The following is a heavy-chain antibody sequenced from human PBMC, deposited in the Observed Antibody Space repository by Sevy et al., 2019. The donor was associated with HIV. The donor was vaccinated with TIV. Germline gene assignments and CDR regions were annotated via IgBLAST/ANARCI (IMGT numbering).Heavy chain of an antibody. CDR1: GFAPSTYG. J-gene: IGHJ4*02. D-gene: IGHD2-8*01. CDR3: ARDPRMYGDYLLAYFDY. Sequence: GGSLSLSCAASGFAPSTYGMHWVRQAPGKGLEWVAVIGYVGSNKYYADSRKGLFSISRENSRNTLVLQMDSLRAEYTAVYYGARDPRMYGDYLLAYFDYWGQGTLVTVSS. V-gene: IGHV3-33*02. CDR2: IGYVGSNK.